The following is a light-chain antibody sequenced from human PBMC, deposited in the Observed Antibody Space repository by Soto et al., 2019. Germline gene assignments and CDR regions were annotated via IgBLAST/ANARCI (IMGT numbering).Light chain of an antibody. CDR3: QQTDDFPLT. J-gene: IGKJ4*01. CDR2: ATS. V-gene: IGKV1D-12*01. CDR1: QGIYSR. Sequence: DIHMTQSASSVSASVGDTVTITCRASQGIYSRLAWYQQKPGKAPELLIYATSTLQNGVPSRFSGSGFGTDFTLSISSLQTEDSASYFCQQTDDFPLTFGGGTKVDIK.